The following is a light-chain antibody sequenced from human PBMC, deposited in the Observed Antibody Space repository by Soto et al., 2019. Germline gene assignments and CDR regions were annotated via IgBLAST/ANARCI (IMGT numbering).Light chain of an antibody. V-gene: IGLV2-14*03. CDR2: DVS. CDR3: SSYTRSSTLSTYV. CDR1: SSDVGGYNY. Sequence: SVLTQPASVSWSPGQSITISCTGTSSDVGGYNYVSWYQHHPGKAPKLMIYDVSNRPSGVSNRFSDSKSGNTASLIISGLQAEDEADYYCSSYTRSSTLSTYVFGTGTKVTVL. J-gene: IGLJ1*01.